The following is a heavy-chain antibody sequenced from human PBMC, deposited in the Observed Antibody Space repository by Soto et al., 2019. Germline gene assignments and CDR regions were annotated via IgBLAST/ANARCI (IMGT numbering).Heavy chain of an antibody. CDR1: GGSFSGYY. Sequence: PSATMSLTCAVYGGSFSGYYWSWIRQPPGKGLEWIGEINHSGSTNYNPSLKSRVTISVDTSKNQFSLKLNSVTAADTAIYYCVGTGTTDDYWGRGTLVTVSS. V-gene: IGHV4-34*01. J-gene: IGHJ4*02. D-gene: IGHD4-17*01. CDR2: INHSGST. CDR3: VGTGTTDDY.